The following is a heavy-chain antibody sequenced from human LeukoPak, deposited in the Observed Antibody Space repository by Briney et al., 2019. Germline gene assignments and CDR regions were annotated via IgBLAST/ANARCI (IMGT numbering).Heavy chain of an antibody. CDR1: GGSISSGSYY. J-gene: IGHJ4*02. V-gene: IGHV4-39*01. CDR2: IYYSGST. D-gene: IGHD1-7*01. CDR3: ARLNGLELPD. Sequence: SETLSLTCTVSGGSISSGSYYWGWIRQPPGKGLEWIGSIYYSGSTYYNPSLKSRVTISVDTSKNQFSLKLSSVTAADTAVYYCARLNGLELPDWGQGTLVTVSS.